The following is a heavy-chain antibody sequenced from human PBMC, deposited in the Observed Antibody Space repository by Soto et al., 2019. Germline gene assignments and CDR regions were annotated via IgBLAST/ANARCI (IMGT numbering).Heavy chain of an antibody. J-gene: IGHJ6*02. V-gene: IGHV3-53*01. CDR2: IYSGGST. CDR3: ARDHGYSSSWKYYYGMDV. D-gene: IGHD6-13*01. CDR1: GFTVSSNY. Sequence: GGSLRLSCAASGFTVSSNYMSWVRQAPGKGLEWVSVIYSGGSTYYADSVKGRFTISRDNSKNTLYLQMNSVRAEDTAVYYCARDHGYSSSWKYYYGMDVWGQGTTVTVSS.